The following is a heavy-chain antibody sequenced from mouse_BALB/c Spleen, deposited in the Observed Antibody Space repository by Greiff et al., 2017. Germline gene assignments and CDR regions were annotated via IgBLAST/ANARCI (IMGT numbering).Heavy chain of an antibody. CDR1: GFNIKDTY. J-gene: IGHJ4*01. V-gene: IGHV14-3*02. Sequence: VQLKESGAELVKPGASVKLSCTASGFNIKDTYMHWVKQRPEQGLEWIGRIDPANGNTIYDPKFQGKASITADTSSNTAYLQLSSLTSEDTAVYYCARYTIAYAMDYWGQGTSVTVSS. CDR3: ARYTIAYAMDY. CDR2: IDPANGNT.